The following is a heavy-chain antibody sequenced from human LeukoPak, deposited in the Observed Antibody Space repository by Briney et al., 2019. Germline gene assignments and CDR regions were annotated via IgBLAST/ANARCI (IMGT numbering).Heavy chain of an antibody. Sequence: SETLSLTCAVYGGSFSGYYWSWIRQPPGKGLEWIGEINHSGSTNYNPSLKSRVTISVDTSKSQFSLKLSSVTAADTAVYYCARLGYCSSTSCLYYFYYMDVWGKGTTVTVSS. J-gene: IGHJ6*03. CDR1: GGSFSGYY. D-gene: IGHD2-2*01. CDR3: ARLGYCSSTSCLYYFYYMDV. CDR2: INHSGST. V-gene: IGHV4-34*01.